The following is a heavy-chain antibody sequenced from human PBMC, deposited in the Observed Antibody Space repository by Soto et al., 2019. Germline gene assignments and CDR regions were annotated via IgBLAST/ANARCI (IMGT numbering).Heavy chain of an antibody. D-gene: IGHD2-15*01. V-gene: IGHV4-30-4*01. CDR1: GGSMSSGDYY. CDR3: ARVRSDSSVYHYYFDY. CDR2: IYYSGTT. J-gene: IGHJ4*02. Sequence: QVQLQESGPGLVKPSQTLSLTCTVSGGSMSSGDYYWSWIRQPPGKGLEWIGYIYYSGTTYYNPSLESRFTIAIDSAKNQFSLKLNSGTAADTAVYYCARVRSDSSVYHYYFDYWGQGTLLTVSS.